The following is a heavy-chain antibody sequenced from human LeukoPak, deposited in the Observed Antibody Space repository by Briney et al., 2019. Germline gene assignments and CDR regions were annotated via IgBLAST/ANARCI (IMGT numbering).Heavy chain of an antibody. D-gene: IGHD3-10*01. CDR3: AGLWFGESNWFDP. V-gene: IGHV1-2*02. J-gene: IGHJ5*02. CDR2: INPNSGGT. CDR1: GYTFTGYY. Sequence: GASVKVSCTASGYTFTGYYMNWVRQAPGQGLEWMGWINPNSGGTNYAQKFQGRVTMTRDTSISTAYMELSRLRSDDTAVYYCAGLWFGESNWFDPWGQGTLVTVSS.